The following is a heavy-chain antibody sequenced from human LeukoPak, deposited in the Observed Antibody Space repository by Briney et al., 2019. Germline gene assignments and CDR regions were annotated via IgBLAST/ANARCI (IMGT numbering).Heavy chain of an antibody. CDR2: IKHDATEK. CDR3: ARGRGFGFYYDY. D-gene: IGHD3-10*01. V-gene: IGHV3-7*03. Sequence: GGSLRLSCVASGFTFNSYWMRWVRQAPGGGLEWVANIKHDATEKYYVDSVRGRFTISRDNAKNSLYLQMNSLRVEDTAVYYCARGRGFGFYYDYWGQGTLVTVSS. J-gene: IGHJ4*02. CDR1: GFTFNSYW.